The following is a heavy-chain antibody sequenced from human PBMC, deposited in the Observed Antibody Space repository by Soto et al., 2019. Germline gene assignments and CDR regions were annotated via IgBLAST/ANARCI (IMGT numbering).Heavy chain of an antibody. CDR1: GYTFTTYY. CDR2: INPTSGSP. J-gene: IGHJ6*02. Sequence: QVQLVQSGAEVKKPGASVKISCKASGYTFTTYYIHWVRQAPGQGLEWMGIINPTSGSPGYAQKSQVSVPMTGDTPTSTFYRELSSLRSEDTAVYSCARGKDLPYYYYGLDVWGQGTTVTVSS. V-gene: IGHV1-46*03. D-gene: IGHD2-15*01. CDR3: ARGKDLPYYYYGLDV.